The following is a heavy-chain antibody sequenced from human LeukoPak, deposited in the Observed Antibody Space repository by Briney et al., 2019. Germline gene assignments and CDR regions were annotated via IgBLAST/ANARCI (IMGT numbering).Heavy chain of an antibody. J-gene: IGHJ5*02. Sequence: PGGSLRLSCAASGFTFSDSYMSWIRQAPGKGLEWVSYITSSSYTNYADSVKGRFTISRDNVKNSLYLQMNSLRAEDTAVYYCARGASGYYDSSGRLFDPWGQGALVTVSS. CDR3: ARGASGYYDSSGRLFDP. CDR1: GFTFSDSY. D-gene: IGHD3-22*01. V-gene: IGHV3-11*06. CDR2: ITSSSYT.